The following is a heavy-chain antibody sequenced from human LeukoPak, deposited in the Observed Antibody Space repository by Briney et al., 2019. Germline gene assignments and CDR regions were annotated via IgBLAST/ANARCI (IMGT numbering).Heavy chain of an antibody. Sequence: GGSLRLSCAASGFTFDDYAMHWVRQAPGKGLEWASGISWNSGSIGYADSVKGRFTISRDNAKNSLYLQMNSLRAEDTALYYCAKGALVVPAAYIGDYYGMDVWGQGTTVTVSS. CDR2: ISWNSGSI. D-gene: IGHD2-2*01. CDR1: GFTFDDYA. CDR3: AKGALVVPAAYIGDYYGMDV. V-gene: IGHV3-9*01. J-gene: IGHJ6*02.